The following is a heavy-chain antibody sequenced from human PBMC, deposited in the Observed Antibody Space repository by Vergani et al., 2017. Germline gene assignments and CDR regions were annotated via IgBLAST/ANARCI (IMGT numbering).Heavy chain of an antibody. CDR1: GGTFSSYS. D-gene: IGHD3-10*01. Sequence: QVQLVQSGAEVKKPGSSVKVSCKASGGTFSSYSTLWVRQAPGQGLEWMGGIIPMFGTTYYAQKFQGRVTVTADKSTGTAYMELNSLRSEDTAVYYCARGGRAKWFVRVYLDYWGQGTLVTVSS. V-gene: IGHV1-69*06. CDR3: ARGGRAKWFVRVYLDY. J-gene: IGHJ4*02. CDR2: IIPMFGTT.